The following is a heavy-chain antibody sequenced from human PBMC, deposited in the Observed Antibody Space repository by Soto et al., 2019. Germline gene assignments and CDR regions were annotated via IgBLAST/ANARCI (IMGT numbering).Heavy chain of an antibody. CDR1: GGSISSYY. J-gene: IGHJ4*02. D-gene: IGHD1-1*01. CDR3: AISGRYQGNFDY. V-gene: IGHV4-59*08. Sequence: PSETLSLTCTVSGGSISSYYWSWIRQTPGKGLEWIGYIYYSGSTNYNPSLKSRVTISVDTSKHQFSLKLSSVTAADTAVYYCAISGRYQGNFDYWGQGTLVTVSS. CDR2: IYYSGST.